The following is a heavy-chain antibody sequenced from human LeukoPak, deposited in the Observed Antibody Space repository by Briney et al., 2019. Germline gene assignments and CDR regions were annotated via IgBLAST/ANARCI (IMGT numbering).Heavy chain of an antibody. D-gene: IGHD3-22*01. V-gene: IGHV1-18*01. CDR3: ARDQDYYDSSGYDY. Sequence: ASVKVSCKASGYTFTSYGISWVRQAPGQGLEWMGWISAYNGNTKYAQKLQGRVTMTTDTSTSTAYMELRSLRSDDTAVYYCARDQDYYDSSGYDYWGQGTLVTVSS. J-gene: IGHJ4*02. CDR2: ISAYNGNT. CDR1: GYTFTSYG.